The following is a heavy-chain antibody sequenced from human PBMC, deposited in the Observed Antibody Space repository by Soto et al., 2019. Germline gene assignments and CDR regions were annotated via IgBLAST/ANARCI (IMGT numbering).Heavy chain of an antibody. V-gene: IGHV4-31*03. CDR2: IYYSGST. CDR1: GGSISSGGYY. J-gene: IGHJ4*02. Sequence: PSETLSLTCTVSGGSISSGGYYWSWIRQHPGKGLEWIGYIYYSGSTYYSPSLKSRVTISVDTSKNQFSLKLSSVTAADTAVYYCARLRSNPGYYFDYWGQGTLVTVSS. CDR3: ARLRSNPGYYFDY.